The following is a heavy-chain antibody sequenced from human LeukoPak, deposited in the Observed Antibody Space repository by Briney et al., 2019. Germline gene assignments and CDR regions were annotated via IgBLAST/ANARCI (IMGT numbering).Heavy chain of an antibody. Sequence: SVKVSCKASGGTFSSYAISWVRQAPGQGLEWMGGIIPIFGTANYAQKFQGRVTITADKSTSTAYMELSSLRSEDTAVFYCARVPGLRLGELSPLFDYWGQGTLVIVSS. CDR2: IIPIFGTA. V-gene: IGHV1-69*06. CDR1: GGTFSSYA. CDR3: ARVPGLRLGELSPLFDY. D-gene: IGHD3-16*02. J-gene: IGHJ4*02.